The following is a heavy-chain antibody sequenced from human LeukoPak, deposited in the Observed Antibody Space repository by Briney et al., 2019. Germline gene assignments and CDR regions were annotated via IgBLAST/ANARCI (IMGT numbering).Heavy chain of an antibody. Sequence: GGSLRLSCAASGFTFSNYWMHWVRQAPGKGLVWVARINSDGSTTNYADSVKGRFTISRDNAKNTLYLQMNSLRAEDTAVYYCARLTPPFDYWGQGTLVTVSS. CDR3: ARLTPPFDY. CDR2: INSDGSTT. CDR1: GFTFSNYW. J-gene: IGHJ4*02. D-gene: IGHD3-16*01. V-gene: IGHV3-74*01.